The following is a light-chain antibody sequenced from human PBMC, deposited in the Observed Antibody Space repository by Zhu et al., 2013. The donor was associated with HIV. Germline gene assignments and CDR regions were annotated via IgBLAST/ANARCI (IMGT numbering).Light chain of an antibody. J-gene: IGKJ2*01. Sequence: DIQMTQSPSTLSASVGDRVTLTCRASQTISTWLAWYQQKPGKAPKLLISKASNLESGVPSRFSASGSGTQFTLTITGLQPDDFATYYCQQTYSAPLTFGQGTKLEI. V-gene: IGKV1-5*03. CDR1: QTISTW. CDR2: KAS. CDR3: QQTYSAPLT.